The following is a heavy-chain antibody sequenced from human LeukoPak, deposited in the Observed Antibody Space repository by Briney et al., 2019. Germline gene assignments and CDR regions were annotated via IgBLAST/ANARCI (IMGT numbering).Heavy chain of an antibody. CDR3: ARQDYGDYVDYFDY. Sequence: SETLSLTCAVYGGSFSGYYWSWIRQPPGKGLEWIGEINHSGSTNYNPSLKSRVTISVDTSKNQFSLKLSSVTTADTAVYYCARQDYGDYVDYFDYWGQGTLVTVSS. V-gene: IGHV4-34*01. CDR1: GGSFSGYY. J-gene: IGHJ4*02. D-gene: IGHD4-17*01. CDR2: INHSGST.